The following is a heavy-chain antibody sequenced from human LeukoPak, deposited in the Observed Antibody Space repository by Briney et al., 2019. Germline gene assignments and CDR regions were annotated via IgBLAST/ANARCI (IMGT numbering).Heavy chain of an antibody. CDR2: ISSSSSEI. Sequence: GGSLRLSCAASGFTFSSYSMNWVRQAPGKGLEWVSSISSSSSEIYYVDSVKGRFTISRDNAKNSLYLQMNSLRAEDTALYYCAKDLYYSDSSGYHWGQGPLVTVSS. V-gene: IGHV3-21*04. CDR3: AKDLYYSDSSGYH. D-gene: IGHD3-22*01. CDR1: GFTFSSYS. J-gene: IGHJ5*02.